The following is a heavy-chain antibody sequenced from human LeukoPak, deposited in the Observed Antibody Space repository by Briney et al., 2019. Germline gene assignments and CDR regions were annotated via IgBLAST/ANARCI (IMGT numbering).Heavy chain of an antibody. Sequence: PSETLSLTCAVYGGSFSGYYWSWIRQPPGKGLEWIGSIYYSGSTYYNPSLKSRVTISVDTSKNQFSLKLSSVTAADTAVYYCARHDYGGNYWGQGTLVTVSS. J-gene: IGHJ4*02. CDR1: GGSFSGYY. V-gene: IGHV4-34*01. CDR2: IYYSGST. D-gene: IGHD4-23*01. CDR3: ARHDYGGNY.